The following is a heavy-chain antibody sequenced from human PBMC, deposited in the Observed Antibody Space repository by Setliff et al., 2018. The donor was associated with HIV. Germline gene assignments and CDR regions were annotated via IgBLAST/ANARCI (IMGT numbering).Heavy chain of an antibody. D-gene: IGHD2-15*01. V-gene: IGHV3-53*01. CDR2: IYSGGST. J-gene: IGHJ3*02. Sequence: GGSLRLSCAASGFTVSSNYVTWVRQAPGKGLEWVSVIYSGGSTYYADSVKGRFTISRDNSNNTLYLQMNSLRAEDTAVYYCAKSLQLYCSGGSCPSDAFDIWGQGTMVTVSS. CDR3: AKSLQLYCSGGSCPSDAFDI. CDR1: GFTVSSNY.